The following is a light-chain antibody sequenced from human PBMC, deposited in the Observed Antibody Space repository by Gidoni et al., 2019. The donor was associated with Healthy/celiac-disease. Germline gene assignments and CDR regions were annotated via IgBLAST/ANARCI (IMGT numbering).Light chain of an antibody. J-gene: IGKJ1*01. CDR1: QSISTY. CDR3: QQSYSSPRT. V-gene: IGKV1-39*01. CDR2: AAS. Sequence: DIQMTQSPSSLSASVGDRVTITCRASQSISTYLSWYQQKPGKVPKLLIYAASSLQSGVPSRFSGSGSGTDFTLTISSLQPEDFATYHCQQSYSSPRTFGQGTKVEIK.